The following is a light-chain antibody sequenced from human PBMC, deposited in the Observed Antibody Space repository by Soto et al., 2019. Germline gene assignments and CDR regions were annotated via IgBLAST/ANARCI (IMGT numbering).Light chain of an antibody. Sequence: QLVLTQSPSASASLGASVKLTCTLSSGHSSYAIAWHQQQPEKGPRYLMKLNSDGSHSKGDGIPDRFSGSSSGAERYHTISSLQSEDEADYYCPTWGTGILVFGGGTKVTVL. CDR3: PTWGTGILV. V-gene: IGLV4-69*01. CDR1: SGHSSYA. J-gene: IGLJ3*02. CDR2: LNSDGSH.